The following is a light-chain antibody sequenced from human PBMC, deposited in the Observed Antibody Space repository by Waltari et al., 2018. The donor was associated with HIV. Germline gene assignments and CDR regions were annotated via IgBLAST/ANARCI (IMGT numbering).Light chain of an antibody. J-gene: IGLJ3*02. CDR2: ETK. CDR1: VSDTAVYNF. V-gene: IGLV2-14*01. CDR3: ASYTSSSTLE. Sequence: QSALTQPASVSGSPGQSITISCSGTVSDTAVYNFVSWYRQHPDKAPQLLLYETKRRPSGIPLRFSGSKSGNTASLTISGLQVEDEADYFCASYTSSSTLEFGGGTKLTVL.